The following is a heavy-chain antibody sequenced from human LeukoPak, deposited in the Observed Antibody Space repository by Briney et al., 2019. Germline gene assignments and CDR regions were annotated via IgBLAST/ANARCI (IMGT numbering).Heavy chain of an antibody. Sequence: SVKVSCKASGYTFSNNGISWVRQAPGQGLEWMGWISAYNGNTNYAQKFQGRVTMTTDTSTTTAYMELRSLRSDDTAVYYCARVKLPQGNWFDPWGQGTLVIVSS. J-gene: IGHJ5*02. V-gene: IGHV1-18*04. CDR3: ARVKLPQGNWFDP. D-gene: IGHD4-23*01. CDR1: GYTFSNNG. CDR2: ISAYNGNT.